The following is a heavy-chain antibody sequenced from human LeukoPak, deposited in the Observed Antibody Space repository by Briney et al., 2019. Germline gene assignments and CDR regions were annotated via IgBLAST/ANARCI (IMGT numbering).Heavy chain of an antibody. D-gene: IGHD5-24*01. V-gene: IGHV3-66*01. J-gene: IGHJ4*02. CDR1: GFTISSNY. CDR3: ARVEPTYYDY. Sequence: GGSLRLSCAASGFTISSNYMSWVRQAPGKGLEWVSVIYSGGSTYYADSVKGRFTISRDNSKNTLYLQMNSLRAEDTAVYYCARVEPTYYDYWGQGTLVTVSS. CDR2: IYSGGST.